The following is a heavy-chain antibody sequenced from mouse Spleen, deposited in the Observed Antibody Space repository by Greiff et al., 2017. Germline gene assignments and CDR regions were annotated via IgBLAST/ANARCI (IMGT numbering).Heavy chain of an antibody. CDR2: IDPETGGT. D-gene: IGHD2-2*01. CDR3: TREDSDGYDGYYAMDY. CDR1: GYTFTDYE. Sequence: QVQLKQSGAELVRPGASVTLSCKASGYTFTDYEMHWVKQTPVHGLEWIGAIDPETGGTAYNQKFKGKAILTADKSSSTAYMELRSLTSEDSAVYYCTREDSDGYDGYYAMDYWGQGTSVTVSS. J-gene: IGHJ4*01. V-gene: IGHV1-15*01.